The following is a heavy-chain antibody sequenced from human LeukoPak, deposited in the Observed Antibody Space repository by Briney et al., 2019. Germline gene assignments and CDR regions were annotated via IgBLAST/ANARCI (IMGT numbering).Heavy chain of an antibody. CDR1: GFTFSDYY. CDR3: ASLYYYDSSGYSDY. CDR2: ISSSGSTI. D-gene: IGHD3-22*01. V-gene: IGHV3-11*01. J-gene: IGHJ4*02. Sequence: GGSLRLSCAASGFTFSDYYMSWIRRAPGKGLEWVSYISSSGSTIYYADSVKGRFTISRDNAKNSLYLQMNSLRAEDTAVYYCASLYYYDSSGYSDYWGQGTLVTVSS.